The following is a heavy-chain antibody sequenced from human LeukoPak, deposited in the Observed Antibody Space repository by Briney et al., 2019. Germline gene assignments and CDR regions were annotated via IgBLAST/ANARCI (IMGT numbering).Heavy chain of an antibody. V-gene: IGHV4-39*07. Sequence: SETLSLTCTVSGGSISSSGQYWVWIRQPPGKELECIGTFYYTGSTYSNPSLKSRVTISVDTSKNQFSLKLSSVTAADTAIYYCVRGFCSSTSCYALDYWGQGTLVTVSS. CDR3: VRGFCSSTSCYALDY. J-gene: IGHJ4*02. D-gene: IGHD2-2*01. CDR2: FYYTGST. CDR1: GGSISSSGQY.